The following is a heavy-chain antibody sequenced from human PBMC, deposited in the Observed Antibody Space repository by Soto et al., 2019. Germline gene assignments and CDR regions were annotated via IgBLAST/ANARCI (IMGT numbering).Heavy chain of an antibody. CDR3: AASAPPATNYYYAMDV. CDR1: GGSVSSGSFY. Sequence: RALTCTVSGGSVSSGSFYWSWIRRPPGKGLEWIGYFYDSGSTNYNPFLRSRVTMSVDTSKNQFSLKLSSVTAADTAVYYCAASAPPATNYYYAMDVWGQGTTVTVSS. D-gene: IGHD5-12*01. CDR2: FYDSGST. J-gene: IGHJ6*02. V-gene: IGHV4-61*01.